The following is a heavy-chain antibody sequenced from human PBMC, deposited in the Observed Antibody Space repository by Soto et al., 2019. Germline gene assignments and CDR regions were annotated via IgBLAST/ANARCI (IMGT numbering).Heavy chain of an antibody. CDR3: AKDLEGGYDYPDAFDI. CDR1: GFTFSSYG. Sequence: QVQLVESGGGVVQPGRSLRLSCAASGFTFSSYGMHWVRQAPGKGLEWVAVISYDVSNKYYADSVKGRFTISRDNSKNTLYLQMNSLRAEDTAVYYCAKDLEGGYDYPDAFDIWGQGTMVTVSS. D-gene: IGHD5-12*01. CDR2: ISYDVSNK. J-gene: IGHJ3*02. V-gene: IGHV3-30*18.